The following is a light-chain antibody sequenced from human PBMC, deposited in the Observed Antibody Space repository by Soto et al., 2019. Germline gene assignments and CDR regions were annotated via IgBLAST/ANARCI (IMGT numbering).Light chain of an antibody. V-gene: IGKV3-20*01. Sequence: EIVLTQSPGTLSLFPGERATLSCRASQSISSSYLAWYQQKPCQAPRRLIHGASNSTTGIPARFSGAGSGTDSNLAISSLEPEDFAVYDCHHYGSAPAWNFGQGTKVDIK. CDR2: GAS. CDR3: HHYGSAPAWN. CDR1: QSISSSY. J-gene: IGKJ1*01.